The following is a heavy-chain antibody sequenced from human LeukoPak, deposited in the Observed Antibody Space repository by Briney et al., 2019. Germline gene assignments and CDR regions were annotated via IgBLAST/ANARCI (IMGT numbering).Heavy chain of an antibody. J-gene: IGHJ6*03. Sequence: PSETLSLTCAVYGGSFSGYYWSWIRQPPGKGLEWIGEINHSGSTNYHPSLNSRVTISVDTSKNQFSLKLSSVTAADTAVYYCARGRHDSSGYYQRDYYYMDVWGKGTTVTVSS. CDR1: GGSFSGYY. D-gene: IGHD3-22*01. CDR3: ARGRHDSSGYYQRDYYYMDV. V-gene: IGHV4-34*01. CDR2: INHSGST.